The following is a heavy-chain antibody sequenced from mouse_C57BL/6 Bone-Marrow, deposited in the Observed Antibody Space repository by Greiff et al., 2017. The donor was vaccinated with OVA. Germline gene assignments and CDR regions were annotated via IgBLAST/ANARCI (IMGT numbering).Heavy chain of an antibody. CDR3: ARDYYYGSSYG. V-gene: IGHV1-82*01. Sequence: QVQLKQSGPELVKPGASVKISCKASGYAFSSSWMNWVKQRPGKGLEWIGRIYPGDGDTNYNGKFKGKATLTADKSSSTAYMQLSSLTSEDSAVYFCARDYYYGSSYGWGQGTLVTVSA. CDR1: GYAFSSSW. CDR2: IYPGDGDT. J-gene: IGHJ3*02. D-gene: IGHD1-1*01.